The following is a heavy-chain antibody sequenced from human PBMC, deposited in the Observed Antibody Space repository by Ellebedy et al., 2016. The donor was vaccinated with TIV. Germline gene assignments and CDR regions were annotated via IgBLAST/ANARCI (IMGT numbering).Heavy chain of an antibody. CDR1: GYTFTSYY. Sequence: ASVKVSXKASGYTFTSYYLHWVRQVPGQGLEWMGLINPSSGSTSYAQKFQGRVTMTRDTSTTTVYMNLSSLRSEDTAVYYCARDRVTTYYYDSSGSEGAFEIWGQGTMVTVSS. CDR3: ARDRVTTYYYDSSGSEGAFEI. J-gene: IGHJ3*02. D-gene: IGHD3-22*01. V-gene: IGHV1-46*01. CDR2: INPSSGST.